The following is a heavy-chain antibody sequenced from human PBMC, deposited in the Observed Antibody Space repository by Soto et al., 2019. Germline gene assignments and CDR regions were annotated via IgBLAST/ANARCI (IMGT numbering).Heavy chain of an antibody. CDR2: IYKTGNP. J-gene: IGHJ1*01. V-gene: IGHV4-59*01. CDR1: GGSISSYY. CDR3: TRHGPGYYYGPMT. Sequence: PSETLSLTGNVCGGSISSYYCSWIRQSPGKGLEWIGYIYKTGNPFYNPSLRGRVTMSLGASKNQLSLKLNSVTAADTAVYYCTRHGPGYYYGPMTWGQGILVTVSS. D-gene: IGHD5-18*01.